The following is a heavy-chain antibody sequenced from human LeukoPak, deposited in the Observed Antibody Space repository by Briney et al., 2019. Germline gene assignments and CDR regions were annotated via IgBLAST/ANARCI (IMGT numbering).Heavy chain of an antibody. CDR3: ARGRIQLWSHPSDY. CDR1: GGSFSGYY. CDR2: INHSGST. Sequence: SETLSLTCAVYGGSFSGYYWSWIRQPPGKGLEWIGEINHSGSTNYNPSLKSRVTISVDTSKNQFSLKLSSVTAADTAVYYCARGRIQLWSHPSDYWGQGTLVTVSS. J-gene: IGHJ4*02. V-gene: IGHV4-34*01. D-gene: IGHD5-18*01.